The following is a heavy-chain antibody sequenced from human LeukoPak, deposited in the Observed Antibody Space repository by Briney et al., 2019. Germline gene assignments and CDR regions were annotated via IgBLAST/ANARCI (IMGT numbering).Heavy chain of an antibody. D-gene: IGHD2-2*01. V-gene: IGHV1-2*02. Sequence: ASVKVSCKASGYTFTGYYMHWVRQAPGQGLEWMGWINPNSGGTNYAQKFQGRVTMTRDTSISTAYMELSRLRSDDTAVYYCAMLGYCSSTSCLGYYYYMDVWGKGTTVTVSS. J-gene: IGHJ6*03. CDR3: AMLGYCSSTSCLGYYYYMDV. CDR2: INPNSGGT. CDR1: GYTFTGYY.